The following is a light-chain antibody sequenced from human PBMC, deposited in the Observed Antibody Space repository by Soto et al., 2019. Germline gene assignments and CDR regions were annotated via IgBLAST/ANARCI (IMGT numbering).Light chain of an antibody. J-gene: IGKJ4*01. CDR2: DAS. CDR3: QERNKWPLT. CDR1: QSVSSY. Sequence: EIVLTQSPATLSLSPGERATLSCRASQSVSSYLAWYQQKPGQAPRLLIYDASNRATGIPARFSGSGSGTDFTLTISSLEPEDSAVYYCQERNKWPLTFGGGTKVEIK. V-gene: IGKV3-11*01.